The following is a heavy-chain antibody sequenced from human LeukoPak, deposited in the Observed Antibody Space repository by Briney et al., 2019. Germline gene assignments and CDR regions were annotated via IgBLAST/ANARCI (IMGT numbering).Heavy chain of an antibody. CDR1: GGSISSYY. D-gene: IGHD6-13*01. CDR2: IYYSGST. Sequence: PSETLSLTCTVSGGSISSYYWSWIRQPPGKGLEWIGYIYYSGSTNYNPSLKSRVTISVDTSKNQFSLKLSSVTAADTAVYYCARAPSSWSQHAFDIWGQGTMVTVSS. CDR3: ARAPSSWSQHAFDI. V-gene: IGHV4-59*01. J-gene: IGHJ3*02.